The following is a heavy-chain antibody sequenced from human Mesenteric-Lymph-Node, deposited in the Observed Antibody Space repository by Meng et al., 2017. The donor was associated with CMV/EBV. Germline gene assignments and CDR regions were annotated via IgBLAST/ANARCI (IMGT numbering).Heavy chain of an antibody. CDR2: ISSSSSYI. CDR3: AGPYDDSGYYSGY. Sequence: GESLKISCAASGFTFSSYSMNWVRQAPGKGLEWVSSISSSSSYIYYADSVKGRFTISRDNAKNSLYLQMNSLRAEDTAVYYCAGPYDDSGYYSGYWGQGTLVTVSS. V-gene: IGHV3-21*04. D-gene: IGHD3-3*01. CDR1: GFTFSSYS. J-gene: IGHJ4*02.